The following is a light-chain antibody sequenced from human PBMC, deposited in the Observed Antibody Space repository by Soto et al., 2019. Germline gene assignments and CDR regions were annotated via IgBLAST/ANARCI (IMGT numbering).Light chain of an antibody. CDR2: SNK. J-gene: IGLJ3*02. V-gene: IGLV1-47*02. CDR3: AAWDASLSAWV. CDR1: TSNIGTNY. Sequence: QSVLTQPPSASGTPGQRVTISCSGSTSNIGTNYAFWYQHLPGTAPKVLIYSNKQRPSGVADRFSGSTSGTSASLAISGLRSEDEADYFCAAWDASLSAWVFGGGTKLTVL.